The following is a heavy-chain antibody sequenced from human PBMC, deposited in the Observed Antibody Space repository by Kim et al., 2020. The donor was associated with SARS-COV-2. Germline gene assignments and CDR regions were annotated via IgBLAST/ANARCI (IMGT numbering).Heavy chain of an antibody. J-gene: IGHJ6*03. D-gene: IGHD6-19*01. Sequence: SETLSLTCAVYGGSFSGYYWSWIRQPPGKGLEWIGEINHSGSTNYHPSLKSRVTISVETSKNQFSLKLSSVTAADTAVYSCARGTRQWLVRGPYYYYMDVWGKGTTVTVSS. CDR2: INHSGST. CDR1: GGSFSGYY. CDR3: ARGTRQWLVRGPYYYYMDV. V-gene: IGHV4-34*01.